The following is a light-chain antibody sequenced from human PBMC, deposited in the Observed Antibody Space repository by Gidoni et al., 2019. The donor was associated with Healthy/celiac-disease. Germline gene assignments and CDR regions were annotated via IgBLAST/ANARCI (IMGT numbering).Light chain of an antibody. CDR1: SSAVGGYNY. CDR2: EVS. CDR3: SSYTSSSTLYV. V-gene: IGLV2-14*01. Sequence: QSALTQPASVSGSPGQSITISCTGTSSAVGGYNYVSWYQKHPGKAPKLMIYEVSNRPSGVSNRFSGSKSGNTASLTISGLQAEDEADYYCSSYTSSSTLYVFGTGTKVTVL. J-gene: IGLJ1*01.